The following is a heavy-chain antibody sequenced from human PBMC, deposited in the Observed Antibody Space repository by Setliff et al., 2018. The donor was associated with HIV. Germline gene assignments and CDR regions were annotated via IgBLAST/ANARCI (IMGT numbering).Heavy chain of an antibody. Sequence: SETLSLTCTVSGGSIGGYYWSWIRQPPGTGLEWLGCIYSGGSTNYNPSLESRVTISLDTSKNQFSLRLTSVTAADTAVYYCARYLFCGGDCYSGFDYWGQGTLVTVSS. CDR2: IYSGGST. V-gene: IGHV4-4*08. J-gene: IGHJ4*02. D-gene: IGHD2-21*02. CDR3: ARYLFCGGDCYSGFDY. CDR1: GGSIGGYY.